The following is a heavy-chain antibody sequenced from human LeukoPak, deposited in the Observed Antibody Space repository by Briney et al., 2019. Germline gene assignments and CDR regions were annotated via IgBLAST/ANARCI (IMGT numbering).Heavy chain of an antibody. CDR3: AKPATSILIYFDS. CDR1: GCTFADYL. J-gene: IGHJ4*02. CDR2: IRSKTYGGTT. V-gene: IGHV3-49*03. D-gene: IGHD2-2*01. Sequence: GGSLRLSCTASGCTFADYLMSWFRQAPGKGLEWVGFIRSKTYGGTTEYAASVKGRFTLSRDDSKSIAYLQMNSLETEDTAVYYCAKPATSILIYFDSWGQGTLVTVSS.